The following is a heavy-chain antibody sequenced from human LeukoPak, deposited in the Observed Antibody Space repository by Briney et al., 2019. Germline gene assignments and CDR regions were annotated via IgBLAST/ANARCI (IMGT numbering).Heavy chain of an antibody. Sequence: SQTLSLTCTVSGGSISSGSYYWSWIRQPAGRGLEWIGRIYTSGSTNYNPSLKSRVTIPLETSKNQFSLKLSSLTAADTAVYYCARERTGGIRSNDYYYMDVWGKGTTVTVSS. J-gene: IGHJ6*03. V-gene: IGHV4-61*02. CDR3: ARERTGGIRSNDYYYMDV. CDR2: IYTSGST. CDR1: GGSISSGSYY. D-gene: IGHD3-16*01.